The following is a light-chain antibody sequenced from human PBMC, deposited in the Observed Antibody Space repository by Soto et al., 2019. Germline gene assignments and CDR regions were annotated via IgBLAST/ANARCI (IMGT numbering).Light chain of an antibody. CDR1: SSNIGGGYT. Sequence: QAVVTQPPSVSGTPGQRVTISCTGTSSNIGGGYTVQWYQQLPGAAPKLLIFSNTNRPSRVPDRFSGSRSGTSASLAITGLQAEDEADYYCQSYDSRLSAWVFGGGTKLTVL. J-gene: IGLJ3*02. CDR3: QSYDSRLSAWV. V-gene: IGLV1-40*01. CDR2: SNT.